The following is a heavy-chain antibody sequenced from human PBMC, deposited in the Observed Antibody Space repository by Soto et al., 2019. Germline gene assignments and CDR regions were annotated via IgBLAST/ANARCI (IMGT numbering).Heavy chain of an antibody. Sequence: QVQLVQSGAEVRKPGSSVKVSCKASRGTFSSNSFSWVRQAPGQGFEYMGGIIPTFGAANYAQRFKDRVTFTANESTTTVSMALSSLKTEDTAVYYGATQSHGHDSHFDYWGQGTLITVSS. CDR2: IIPTFGAA. V-gene: IGHV1-69*01. J-gene: IGHJ4*02. D-gene: IGHD5-12*01. CDR3: ATQSHGHDSHFDY. CDR1: RGTFSSNS.